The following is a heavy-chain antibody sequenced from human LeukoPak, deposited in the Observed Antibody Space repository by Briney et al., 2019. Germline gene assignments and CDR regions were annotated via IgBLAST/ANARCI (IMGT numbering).Heavy chain of an antibody. CDR1: GYTFTSYG. Sequence: ASVKVSCKASGYTFTSYGISWVRQAPGQGLEWMGWISAYNGNTNYAQKLQGRVTMTTDTSTSTAYMELRSLRSDDTAVYYCARDPAGVVVAATHDAFDIWGQGTMVTVSS. J-gene: IGHJ3*02. CDR3: ARDPAGVVVAATHDAFDI. CDR2: ISAYNGNT. D-gene: IGHD2-15*01. V-gene: IGHV1-18*01.